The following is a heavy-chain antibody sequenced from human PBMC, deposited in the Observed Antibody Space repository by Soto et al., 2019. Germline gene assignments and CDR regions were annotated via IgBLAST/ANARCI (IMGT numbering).Heavy chain of an antibody. Sequence: PGGSLRLSCAASGLTFSSYSMNWVRQAPGKGLEWVSSISSSSSYIYYADSVKGRFTISRDNAKNSLYPQMNSLRAEDTAVYYCARERRLLWFGELSEYYFDYWGQGTLVTVSS. CDR2: ISSSSSYI. CDR1: GLTFSSYS. D-gene: IGHD3-10*01. J-gene: IGHJ4*02. V-gene: IGHV3-21*01. CDR3: ARERRLLWFGELSEYYFDY.